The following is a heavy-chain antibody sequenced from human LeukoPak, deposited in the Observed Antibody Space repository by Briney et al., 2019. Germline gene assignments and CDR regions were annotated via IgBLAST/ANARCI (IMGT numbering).Heavy chain of an antibody. J-gene: IGHJ3*02. Sequence: GGSLRLSCAASGFTFSSYSMTWVRQAPGKGLEWVSYISSSSSYIYYADSVKGRFTISRDNAKNSLYLQMNSLRAEDTAVYYCASGRSNAFDIWGQGTMVTVSS. CDR3: ASGRSNAFDI. CDR2: ISSSSSYI. D-gene: IGHD1-26*01. CDR1: GFTFSSYS. V-gene: IGHV3-21*05.